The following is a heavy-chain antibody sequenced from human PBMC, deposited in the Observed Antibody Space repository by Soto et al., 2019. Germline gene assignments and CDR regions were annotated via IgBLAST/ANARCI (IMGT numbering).Heavy chain of an antibody. J-gene: IGHJ4*02. V-gene: IGHV1-2*04. D-gene: IGHD6-6*01. CDR2: INPNSGGT. CDR1: GYTFTGYY. Sequence: ASVKVSCKASGYTFTGYYMHWVRQAPGQGLEWMGWINPNSGGTYYAQKFQGWVTMTRDTSISTAYMELSRLRSDDTAVYYCARDGGYSSSSPFDYWGQGTLVTVSS. CDR3: ARDGGYSSSSPFDY.